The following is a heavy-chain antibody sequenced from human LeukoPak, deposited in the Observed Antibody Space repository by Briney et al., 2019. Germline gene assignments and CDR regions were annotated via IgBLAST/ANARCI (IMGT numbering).Heavy chain of an antibody. Sequence: SETLSLTCTVSDASTNSHFWSSIRQPPEKGLEWVGSIYYTGSSNYNPSLESRVTISVDTSKNQFSLKLSSVTGADTAVYYCARGRYYFDYWGQGTLVTVSS. V-gene: IGHV4-59*08. J-gene: IGHJ4*02. CDR1: DASTNSHF. CDR2: IYYTGSS. CDR3: ARGRYYFDY.